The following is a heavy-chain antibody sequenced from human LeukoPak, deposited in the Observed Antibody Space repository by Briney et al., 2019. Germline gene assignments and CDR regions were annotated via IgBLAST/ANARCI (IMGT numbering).Heavy chain of an antibody. CDR1: GFTFSSYD. CDR2: IDTAGDT. J-gene: IGHJ6*03. D-gene: IGHD6-25*01. V-gene: IGHV3-13*01. CDR3: TRDRGRYYMDV. Sequence: GGSLRLSCAASGFTFSSYDIHWVCQATGKGLEWVSAIDTAGDTYYPGSVKGRFTISRENAKNSLYLQMNSLRAGDTAVYYCTRDRGRYYMDVWGKGTTVTISS.